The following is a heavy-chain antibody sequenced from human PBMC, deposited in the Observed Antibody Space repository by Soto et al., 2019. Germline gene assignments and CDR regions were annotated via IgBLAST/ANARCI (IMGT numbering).Heavy chain of an antibody. V-gene: IGHV3-23*01. CDR2: VSRYGDFT. CDR1: GFTFNIYA. CDR3: ARDRYLDHDSRGYLFDN. J-gene: IGHJ4*02. Sequence: EVQLLESGGDLIQPGVSLRLSCAASGFTFNIYAMTWVRQAPGKGLEWVSAVSRYGDFTYYADFVEGRFTISRDNSKNTLDLQMNRLRAEQTTVYYCARDRYLDHDSRGYLFDNWGQGTLVTVSS. D-gene: IGHD3-22*01.